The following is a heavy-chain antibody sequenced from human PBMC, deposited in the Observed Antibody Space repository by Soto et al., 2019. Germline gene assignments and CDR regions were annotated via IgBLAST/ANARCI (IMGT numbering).Heavy chain of an antibody. CDR3: ARGPYYDILTGYTRIDY. CDR1: GGSVSSGSYY. J-gene: IGHJ4*02. CDR2: IYYSGST. Sequence: PSETLSPTCTVSGGSVSSGSYYWSWIRQPPGKGLEWIGYIYYSGSTNYNPSLKSRVTISVDTSKNQFSLKLSSVTAADTAVYYCARGPYYDILTGYTRIDYWGQGTLVTVSS. V-gene: IGHV4-61*01. D-gene: IGHD3-9*01.